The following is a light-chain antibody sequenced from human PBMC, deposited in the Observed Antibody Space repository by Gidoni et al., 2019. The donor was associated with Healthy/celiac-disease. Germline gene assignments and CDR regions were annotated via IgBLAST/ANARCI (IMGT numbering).Light chain of an antibody. Sequence: IVMTQSPDSLAVSLGERATINCKSSQSVLYSSNNKNYLAWYQQKPGQPTKLLIFWASTRESGVPDRFGGSGSATDFTLTISSLQAEDVAVYYCQQYYSTPLTFGGGTKVEIK. V-gene: IGKV4-1*01. J-gene: IGKJ4*01. CDR3: QQYYSTPLT. CDR2: WAS. CDR1: QSVLYSSNNKNY.